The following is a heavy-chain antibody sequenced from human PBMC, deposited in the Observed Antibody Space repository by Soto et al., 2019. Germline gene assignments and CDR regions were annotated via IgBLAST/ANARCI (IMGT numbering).Heavy chain of an antibody. J-gene: IGHJ5*02. CDR3: ARTLPLLLYSYGYKYGSHWFDP. CDR2: IYYSGST. Sequence: SETLSLTCTVSGGSISSSSYYWGWIRQPPGKGLEWIGSIYYSGSTYYNPSLKSRVTISVDTSKNQFSLKLSSVTAADTAVYYCARTLPLLLYSYGYKYGSHWFDPWGQGTLVTVSS. D-gene: IGHD5-18*01. V-gene: IGHV4-39*01. CDR1: GGSISSSSYY.